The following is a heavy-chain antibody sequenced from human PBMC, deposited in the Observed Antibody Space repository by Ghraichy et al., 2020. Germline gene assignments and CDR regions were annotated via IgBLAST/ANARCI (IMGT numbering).Heavy chain of an antibody. V-gene: IGHV3-23*01. CDR1: GFTFSSYA. J-gene: IGHJ4*02. CDR2: ISGSGGST. Sequence: GGSLRLSCAASGFTFSSYAMSWVRQAPGKGLEWVSAISGSGGSTYYADSVKGRFTISRDNSKNTLYLQMNSLRAEDTAVYYCAKKFLWSYYDSSGGVWEDYFDYWGQGTLVTVS. CDR3: AKKFLWSYYDSSGGVWEDYFDY. D-gene: IGHD3-22*01.